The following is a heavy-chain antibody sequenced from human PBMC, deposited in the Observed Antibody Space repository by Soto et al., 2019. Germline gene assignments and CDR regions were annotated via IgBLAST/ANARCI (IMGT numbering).Heavy chain of an antibody. CDR1: GYTFTSYY. Sequence: ASVKVSCKASGYTFTSYYMHWVRQAPGQGLEWMGIINPSGGSTSYAQKFQGRVTMTRDTSTSTVCMELSSLRSEDTAVYYCARDLGYITRTYYYYYMDVWGKGTTVTVSS. J-gene: IGHJ6*03. V-gene: IGHV1-46*03. CDR3: ARDLGYITRTYYYYYMDV. D-gene: IGHD5-12*01. CDR2: INPSGGST.